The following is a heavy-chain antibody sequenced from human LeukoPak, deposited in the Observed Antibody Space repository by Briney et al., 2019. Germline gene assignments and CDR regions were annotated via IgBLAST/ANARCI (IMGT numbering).Heavy chain of an antibody. V-gene: IGHV3-23*01. Sequence: PGGSLRLSCAASGFIFSNYAMTWVRQVPGKGLEWVSTISGSGGNIYYADSVKGRFTISRDNSKNTLNLQMNSLRAEDTAVYYCARSTWYKIDYWGQGTLVTVSS. CDR2: ISGSGGNI. CDR1: GFIFSNYA. J-gene: IGHJ4*02. CDR3: ARSTWYKIDY. D-gene: IGHD6-13*01.